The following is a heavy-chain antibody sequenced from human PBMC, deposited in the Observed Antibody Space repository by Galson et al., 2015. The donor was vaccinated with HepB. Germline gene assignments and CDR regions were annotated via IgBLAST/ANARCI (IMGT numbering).Heavy chain of an antibody. CDR2: ISSSSSYT. J-gene: IGHJ4*02. CDR3: ARDKSDSSSLGVDY. D-gene: IGHD6-6*01. Sequence: SLRLSCAASGFTFSDYYMSWIRQAPGKGLEWVSYISSSSSYTNYADSVKGRFTISRDNAKNSLYLQMNSLRAEDTAVYYCARDKSDSSSLGVDYWGQGTLVTVSS. CDR1: GFTFSDYY. V-gene: IGHV3-11*05.